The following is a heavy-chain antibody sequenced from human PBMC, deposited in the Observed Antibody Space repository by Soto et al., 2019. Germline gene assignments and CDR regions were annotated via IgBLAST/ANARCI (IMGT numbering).Heavy chain of an antibody. D-gene: IGHD5-12*01. J-gene: IGHJ3*01. CDR1: EVTFASYD. Sequence: GGSLRLSCVASEVTFASYDMDWVRQASGKGLEWVSLITSGGGGANYADSVKGRFTISRDNSKNTLYLQMNSLRAEDTATYHSLKAGRACTSRGSFDLWGRGTMVTVSS. CDR2: ITSGGGGA. CDR3: LKAGRACTSRGSFDL. V-gene: IGHV3-23*01.